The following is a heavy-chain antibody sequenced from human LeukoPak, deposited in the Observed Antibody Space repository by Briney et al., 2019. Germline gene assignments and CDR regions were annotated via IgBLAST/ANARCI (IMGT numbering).Heavy chain of an antibody. V-gene: IGHV1-2*02. CDR2: INPNSGGT. J-gene: IGHJ4*02. CDR1: GYTFTGYY. CDR3: ARGPRRTVVVVAATFDY. D-gene: IGHD2-15*01. Sequence: ASVKVSCKASGYTFTGYYMHWVRQAPGQGLEWMGWINPNSGGTNYAQKFQGRVTMTRDTSISTAYMGLSRLRSDDTAVYYCARGPRRTVVVVAATFDYWGQGTLVTVSS.